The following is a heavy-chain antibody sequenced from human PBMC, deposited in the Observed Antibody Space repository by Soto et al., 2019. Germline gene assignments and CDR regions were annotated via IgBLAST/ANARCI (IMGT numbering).Heavy chain of an antibody. CDR3: AKDSEGLGYCSSTSCYGAFDI. Sequence: GGSLRLSCAASGFTFSSYAMSWVRQAPGKGLEWVSAISGSGGSTYYADSVKGRFTISRDNSKNTLYLQVNSLRAEDTALYYCAKDSEGLGYCSSTSCYGAFDIWGQGTMVTVSS. V-gene: IGHV3-23*01. D-gene: IGHD2-2*01. CDR1: GFTFSSYA. CDR2: ISGSGGST. J-gene: IGHJ3*02.